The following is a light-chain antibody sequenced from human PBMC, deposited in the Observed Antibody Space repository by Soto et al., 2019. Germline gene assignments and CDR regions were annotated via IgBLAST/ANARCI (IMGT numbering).Light chain of an antibody. CDR3: GTWDSSLSAVV. CDR1: NSNIGNNY. Sequence: QSVLTQPPSVSAAPGQKVTISCSGSNSNIGNNYVSWYQQLPGTAPKLFIYDNNKRPSGIPDRFSGSKSDTSATLGITGLQTGDEADYYCGTWDSSLSAVVFGAGTQLTVL. J-gene: IGLJ2*01. V-gene: IGLV1-51*01. CDR2: DNN.